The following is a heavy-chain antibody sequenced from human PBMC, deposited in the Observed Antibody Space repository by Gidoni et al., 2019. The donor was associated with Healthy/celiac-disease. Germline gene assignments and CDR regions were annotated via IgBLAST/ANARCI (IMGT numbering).Heavy chain of an antibody. D-gene: IGHD2-8*01. CDR1: GLTLSSYS. V-gene: IGHV3-48*02. J-gene: IGHJ6*02. Sequence: EVQLVESGGGLVQPGGSLRLSCAASGLTLSSYSMNWVSQAPGTGLEWFSYISSSSSTIYYADSVKGRFTISRDNAKNSLYLQMNSLRDEDTAVYYCARESGDRGMLTPWYYYYYGMDVWGQGTTVTVSS. CDR2: ISSSSSTI. CDR3: ARESGDRGMLTPWYYYYYGMDV.